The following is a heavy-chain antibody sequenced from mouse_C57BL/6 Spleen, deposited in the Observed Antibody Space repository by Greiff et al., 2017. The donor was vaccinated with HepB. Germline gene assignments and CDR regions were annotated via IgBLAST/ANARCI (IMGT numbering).Heavy chain of an antibody. D-gene: IGHD1-1*01. J-gene: IGHJ1*03. CDR2: IHPNSGST. V-gene: IGHV1-64*01. Sequence: QVQLQQPGAELVKPGASVKLSCKASGYTFTSYWMHWVKQRPGQGLEWIGMIHPNSGSTNYNEKFKSKATLTVDKSSNTAYMQLSSLTSEDSAVYYCALHYYGSYGCFDVWGTGTTVTVSS. CDR1: GYTFTSYW. CDR3: ALHYYGSYGCFDV.